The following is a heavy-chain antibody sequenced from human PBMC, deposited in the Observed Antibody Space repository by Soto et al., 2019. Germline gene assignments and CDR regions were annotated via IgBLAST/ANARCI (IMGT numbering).Heavy chain of an antibody. D-gene: IGHD2-15*01. CDR3: AREGIRDIVVVVAATLGGMDV. Sequence: QVQLVQSGAEVKKPGSSVKVSCKASGGTFSSYAISWVRQAPGQGLEWMGGIIPIFGTANYAEKFQGRVTITADESTSTAYMELSSLRSEVTAVYYCAREGIRDIVVVVAATLGGMDVWGQGTTVTVSS. J-gene: IGHJ6*02. V-gene: IGHV1-69*12. CDR2: IIPIFGTA. CDR1: GGTFSSYA.